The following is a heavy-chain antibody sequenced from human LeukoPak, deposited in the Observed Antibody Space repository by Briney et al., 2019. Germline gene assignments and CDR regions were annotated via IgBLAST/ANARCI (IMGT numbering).Heavy chain of an antibody. CDR3: ARQTGSGLFILP. CDR1: GYSISSGYY. V-gene: IGHV4-38-2*02. D-gene: IGHD3/OR15-3a*01. CDR2: IYHSGST. Sequence: SETLSLTCTVSGYSISSGYYWGWIRQSPGKGLEWIGSIYHSGSTYYNASLKSRVTISIDTSKNQISLRLTSVTATDTAIYYCARQTGSGLFILPGGQGTLVTVSS. J-gene: IGHJ4*02.